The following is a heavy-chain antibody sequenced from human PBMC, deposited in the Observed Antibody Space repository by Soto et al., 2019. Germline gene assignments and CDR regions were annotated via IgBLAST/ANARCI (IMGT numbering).Heavy chain of an antibody. V-gene: IGHV1-69*01. D-gene: IGHD3-16*01. CDR3: ATHGLGVSSPPYFDN. CDR1: GGTFSGYV. Sequence: QLVQSGSEVKKPGSSVKVSCQASGGTFSGYVVTRVRQAPGQGLEWVGEFVPLFGTTNYAQRFSGRITITAEESTSTAYMELRTLRSDDTAVYYCATHGLGVSSPPYFDNWGQGTLVTVSS. J-gene: IGHJ4*02. CDR2: FVPLFGTT.